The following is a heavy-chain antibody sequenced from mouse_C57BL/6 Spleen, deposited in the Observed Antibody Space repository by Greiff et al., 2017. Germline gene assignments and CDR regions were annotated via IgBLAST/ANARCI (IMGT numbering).Heavy chain of an antibody. D-gene: IGHD1-1*01. CDR1: GYTFTDYE. CDR2: IDPETGDT. J-gene: IGHJ2*01. Sequence: VQLQQSGAELVRPGASVTLSCKASGYTFTDYEMHWVKQTPVHGLEWIGAIDPETGDTAYNQKFKGKAILTADKSSSTAYMELRSLTSEDSAVYYCTSVATTVVATPFDYWGQGTTLTVSS. V-gene: IGHV1-15*01. CDR3: TSVATTVVATPFDY.